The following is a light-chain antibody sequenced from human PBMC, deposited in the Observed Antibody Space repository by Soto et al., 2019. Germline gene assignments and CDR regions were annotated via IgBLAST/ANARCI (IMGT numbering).Light chain of an antibody. CDR3: QQSYSTPPT. J-gene: IGKJ2*01. CDR1: QSITSY. CDR2: AAS. Sequence: DVQMTQSPSSLSASVGDRVTITCRASQSITSYLNWYQQKPGKAPKLLIYAASSLQSVVPSRFSCSGSGTDFTLTISSLQREDFATYYCQQSYSTPPTFGQGTKLEIK. V-gene: IGKV1-39*01.